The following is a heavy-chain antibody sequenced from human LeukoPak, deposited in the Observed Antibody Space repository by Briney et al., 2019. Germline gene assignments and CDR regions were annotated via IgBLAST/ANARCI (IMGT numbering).Heavy chain of an antibody. V-gene: IGHV4-31*03. Sequence: SETLSLTCTVSGGSIRRGGYYWSWIRQHPGKGLEWIGYIYYSGSTYYNPSLKSRVTISVDTSKNQFSLKLSSVTAADTAVYYCARLLGYCSSTSCYSGDYYYGMDVWGQGTTVTVSS. J-gene: IGHJ6*02. CDR2: IYYSGST. CDR1: GGSIRRGGYY. CDR3: ARLLGYCSSTSCYSGDYYYGMDV. D-gene: IGHD2-2*02.